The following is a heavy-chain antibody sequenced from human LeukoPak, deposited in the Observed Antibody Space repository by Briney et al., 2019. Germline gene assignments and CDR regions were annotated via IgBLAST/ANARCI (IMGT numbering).Heavy chain of an antibody. CDR1: GFTFSSYA. V-gene: IGHV3-64*01. D-gene: IGHD5-18*01. J-gene: IGHJ4*02. Sequence: PGGSLRLSCAASGFTFSSYALHWVRQAPGKGLEYVSAISSNGHSTYYANSVKGRFTISRDNSKNTLYLQMGSLRAEDMALYYCARVDGYSYGRIDYWGQGTLVTVSS. CDR2: ISSNGHST. CDR3: ARVDGYSYGRIDY.